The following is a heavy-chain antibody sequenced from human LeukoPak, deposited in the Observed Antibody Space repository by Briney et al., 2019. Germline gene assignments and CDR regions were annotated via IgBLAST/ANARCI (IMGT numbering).Heavy chain of an antibody. D-gene: IGHD2-21*02. CDR2: ISSGNSTI. J-gene: IGHJ3*02. CDR3: ARENIVVVTAIRDAFDI. CDR1: GFTFSSYS. V-gene: IGHV3-48*02. Sequence: GGSLRLSCAASGFTFSSYSMNWVRQAPGKGLEWVSYISSGNSTIYYADSVKGQFTISRDNAKNSLCLQMNSLRDEDTAVYYCARENIVVVTAIRDAFDIWGQGTMVTVSS.